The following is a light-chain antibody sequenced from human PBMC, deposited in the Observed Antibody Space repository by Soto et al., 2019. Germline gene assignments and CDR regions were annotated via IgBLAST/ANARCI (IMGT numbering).Light chain of an antibody. J-gene: IGKJ1*01. Sequence: DIQMTQSPSTLSASVGDRVTITCRASQSISSWVAWYQQKPGKAPKLLSYKASSLESGVPSRFSGSGSGTEFTLTISSLQPDDFATYYCQQYNSYPWTFGQGTKVEIK. CDR1: QSISSW. CDR2: KAS. CDR3: QQYNSYPWT. V-gene: IGKV1-5*03.